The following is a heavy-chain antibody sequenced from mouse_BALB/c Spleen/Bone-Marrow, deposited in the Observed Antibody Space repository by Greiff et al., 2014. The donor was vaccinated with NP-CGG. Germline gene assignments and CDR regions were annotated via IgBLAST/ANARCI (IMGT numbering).Heavy chain of an antibody. Sequence: VQLQQSGAELAKPGASVKMSCKASGYTFTSYWMHWVKQRPGQGLEWIGYINPSTGYTEYNQKFKDKATLTADKSSSTAYMQRSSLTSEDSAVYYCARYGNCVFAYWGQGTLVTVSA. D-gene: IGHD2-1*01. J-gene: IGHJ3*01. CDR3: ARYGNCVFAY. V-gene: IGHV1-7*01. CDR1: GYTFTSYW. CDR2: INPSTGYT.